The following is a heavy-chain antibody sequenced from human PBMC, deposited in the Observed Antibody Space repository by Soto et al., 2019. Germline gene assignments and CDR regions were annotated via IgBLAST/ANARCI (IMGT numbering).Heavy chain of an antibody. CDR3: ARGTPRITMIVVVPRGLWFDP. J-gene: IGHJ5*02. CDR1: GFTFSSYS. D-gene: IGHD3-22*01. V-gene: IGHV3-48*02. CDR2: ISSSSSTI. Sequence: PGGSLRLSCAASGFTFSSYSMNWVRQAPGKGLEWVSYISSSSSTIYYADSVKGRFAISRDNAKNSLYLQMNSLRDEDTAVHYCARGTPRITMIVVVPRGLWFDPWGQGTLVTVSS.